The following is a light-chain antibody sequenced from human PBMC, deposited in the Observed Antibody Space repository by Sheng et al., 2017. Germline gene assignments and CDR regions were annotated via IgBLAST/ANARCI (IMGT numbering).Light chain of an antibody. CDR2: DDN. CDR1: NIGSKS. Sequence: SYVLTQSPSVSVAPGKTAKITCGGNNIGSKSVHWYQQKPGQAPVLVLYDDNDRPSGIPERFSGSNSGNTATLTINRVEAGDEADYYCQVWDSSSDHYVFGTATKVTVL. V-gene: IGLV3-21*03. J-gene: IGLJ1*01. CDR3: QVWDSSSDHYV.